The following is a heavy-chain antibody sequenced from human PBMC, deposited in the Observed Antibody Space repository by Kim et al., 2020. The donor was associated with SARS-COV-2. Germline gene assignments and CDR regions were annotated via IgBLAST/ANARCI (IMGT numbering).Heavy chain of an antibody. Sequence: ASVKVSCKASGYTFTSYYMHWVRQAPGQGLEWMGIINPSGGSTSYAQKFQGRVTMTRDTSTSTVYMGLSSLRSEDTAVYYCAKDIVVVPAAMLGSNYYYYGMDVWGQGTTVTVSS. CDR1: GYTFTSYY. D-gene: IGHD2-2*01. CDR3: AKDIVVVPAAMLGSNYYYYGMDV. J-gene: IGHJ6*02. V-gene: IGHV1-46*01. CDR2: INPSGGST.